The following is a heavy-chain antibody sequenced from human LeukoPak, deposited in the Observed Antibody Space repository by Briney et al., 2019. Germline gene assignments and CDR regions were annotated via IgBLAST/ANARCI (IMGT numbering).Heavy chain of an antibody. J-gene: IGHJ4*02. V-gene: IGHV3-43*02. D-gene: IGHD6-19*01. CDR3: ANAGYSSGRGVYYFDY. Sequence: GGSLRLSCAASGFTFDDYAMHWVRQAPGKGLEWVSLISGDGGSTYYADSVKGRFTISRDNSKNSLYLQMNSLRTEDTALYYCANAGYSSGRGVYYFDYWGQGTLVTVSS. CDR1: GFTFDDYA. CDR2: ISGDGGST.